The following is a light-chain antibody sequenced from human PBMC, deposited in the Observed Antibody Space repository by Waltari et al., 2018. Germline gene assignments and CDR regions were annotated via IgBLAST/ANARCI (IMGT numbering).Light chain of an antibody. Sequence: QSVLTQSPSASGTPGQRITISCSGSDPNIGTNTVSWYQHIPGTDPQLRIYSNYKRPSGSPDRFPGAKSGTSASLAINGLQSEDEADYYCAAWDDSLNGVLFGGGTQLTVL. CDR1: DPNIGTNT. CDR3: AAWDDSLNGVL. J-gene: IGLJ2*01. CDR2: SNY. V-gene: IGLV1-44*01.